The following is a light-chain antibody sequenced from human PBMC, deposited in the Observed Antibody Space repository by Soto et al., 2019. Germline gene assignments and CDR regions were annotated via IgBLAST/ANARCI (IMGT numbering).Light chain of an antibody. CDR1: QSIANY. J-gene: IGKJ5*01. CDR3: QQYYSPPPIT. V-gene: IGKV1-39*01. Sequence: DIQMTQSPSSLSASVGDRVTITCRASQSIANYLNWYQQKPGKAPQLLIYAASTLQSGVPSKFSGSGFGTDFTLTISSLQTEDFATYYCQQYYSPPPITFGQGTRLEIK. CDR2: AAS.